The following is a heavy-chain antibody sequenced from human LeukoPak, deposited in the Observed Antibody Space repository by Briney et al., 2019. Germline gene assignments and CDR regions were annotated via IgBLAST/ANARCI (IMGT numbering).Heavy chain of an antibody. V-gene: IGHV4-34*01. CDR3: ARDRGGDGYNPPYWYFDL. D-gene: IGHD5-24*01. CDR1: GGSFSGYY. J-gene: IGHJ2*01. Sequence: PSETLSLTCAVYGGSFSGYYWSWIRQPPGKGLEWIGSIYHSGSTYYTPSLKSRVTISVDTSKNQFSLKLSSVTAADTAVYYCARDRGGDGYNPPYWYFDLWGRGTLVTVSS. CDR2: IYHSGST.